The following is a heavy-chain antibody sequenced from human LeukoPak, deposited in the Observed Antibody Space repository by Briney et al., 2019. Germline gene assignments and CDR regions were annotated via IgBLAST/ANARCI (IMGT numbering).Heavy chain of an antibody. CDR2: IYYSGST. V-gene: IGHV4-59*01. CDR3: ARASNGGYGMDV. Sequence: PSETLSLTCTVSGGSISSYYWSWIRQPPGKGLEWIGYIYYSGSTNYNPSLKSRVTISVDTSKNQFSLKLSSVTAADTAVYYCARASNGGYGMDVWGQGTTVTVSS. CDR1: GGSISSYY. D-gene: IGHD3-10*01. J-gene: IGHJ6*02.